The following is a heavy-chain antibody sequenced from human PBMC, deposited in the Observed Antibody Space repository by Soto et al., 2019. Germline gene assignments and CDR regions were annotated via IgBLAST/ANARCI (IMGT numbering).Heavy chain of an antibody. CDR3: ARHFWVPGYSSNWYEYDN. CDR1: GASISTDNYY. Sequence: SETLSLTCTVSGASISTDNYYWGWIRQPPGKGLEWIGSFYFNGNTNFNPSLKSRVTISVDMSKNQFSLKLRSVTAADTAVYYCARHFWVPGYSSNWYEYDNWGQGTLVTVSS. V-gene: IGHV4-39*01. J-gene: IGHJ4*02. CDR2: FYFNGNT. D-gene: IGHD6-13*01.